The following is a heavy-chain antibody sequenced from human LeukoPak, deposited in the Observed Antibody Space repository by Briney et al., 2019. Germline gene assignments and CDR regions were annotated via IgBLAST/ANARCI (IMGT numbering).Heavy chain of an antibody. D-gene: IGHD3-22*01. V-gene: IGHV1-2*02. Sequence: ASVKVSCKASGYTFTGYYMHWVRQAPGQGLEWMGWINPNSGGTNYAQKFQGRVTMTRDTSISTVYMELSRLRSDDTAVYYCARQTYYDNRLPFAYWGQGILVTVSS. CDR1: GYTFTGYY. CDR2: INPNSGGT. J-gene: IGHJ4*02. CDR3: ARQTYYDNRLPFAY.